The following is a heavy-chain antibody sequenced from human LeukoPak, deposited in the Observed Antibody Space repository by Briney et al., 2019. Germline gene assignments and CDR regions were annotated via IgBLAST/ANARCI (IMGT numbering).Heavy chain of an antibody. J-gene: IGHJ4*02. Sequence: GGSLRLSCAASGFTFSSYWMSWVRQAPGKGLEWVANIKQDGSEKYYVDSVKGRFTISRDNAKNSLYLQMNSLRAEDTAVYYCARVPGCSSTSCLGTFDYWGQGTPVTVSS. CDR1: GFTFSSYW. CDR2: IKQDGSEK. D-gene: IGHD2-2*01. CDR3: ARVPGCSSTSCLGTFDY. V-gene: IGHV3-7*01.